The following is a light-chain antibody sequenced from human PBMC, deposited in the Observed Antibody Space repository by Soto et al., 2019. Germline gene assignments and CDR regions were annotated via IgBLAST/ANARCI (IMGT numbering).Light chain of an antibody. J-gene: IGLJ2*01. CDR1: SSNIGSKT. CDR3: SAWDDSLNGVV. CDR2: SNN. V-gene: IGLV1-44*01. Sequence: QSVLTQPPSASGTPGQRVTISCSGSSSNIGSKTVNWYQQLPGTAPKLLIYSNNQRPSGVPDRFSGSKSGTSASLAISGLPSPDVAAYYSSAWDDSLNGVVFGGGTKLTVL.